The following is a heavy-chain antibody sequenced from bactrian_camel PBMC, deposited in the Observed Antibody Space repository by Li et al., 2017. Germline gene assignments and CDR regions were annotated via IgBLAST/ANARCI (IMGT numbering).Heavy chain of an antibody. CDR3: GVGPRSRESCGRYTANF. CDR2: ISTGALYT. Sequence: QVQLVESGGGSVQAGGSLRVSCAASGYTVSSGCMGWFRQAPGKEREGVAGISTGALYTDYAASVKGRFTVSRDNTKNTVFLQMNDLKPEDTGRYFCGVGPRSRESCGRYTANFWGQGTQVTVS. CDR1: GYTVSSGC. J-gene: IGHJ4*01. D-gene: IGHD8*01. V-gene: IGHV3S28*01.